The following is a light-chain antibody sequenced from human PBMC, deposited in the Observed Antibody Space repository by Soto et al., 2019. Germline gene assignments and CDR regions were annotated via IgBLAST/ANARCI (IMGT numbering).Light chain of an antibody. V-gene: IGKV1-9*01. CDR2: AAS. CDR3: QQLSGYPWT. J-gene: IGKJ1*01. Sequence: IQLTQSPSSLSASVGDRVTITCRASQGIDNYLAWYQQKPGTATKLLIYAASTLQSGVPSRFSGRGSGTDFPLTISSLQPEDFATYSCQQLSGYPWTFGQGTKVEIK. CDR1: QGIDNY.